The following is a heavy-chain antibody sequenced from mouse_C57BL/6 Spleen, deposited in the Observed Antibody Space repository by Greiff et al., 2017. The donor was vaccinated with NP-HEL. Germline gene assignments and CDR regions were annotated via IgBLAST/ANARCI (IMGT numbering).Heavy chain of an antibody. J-gene: IGHJ3*01. V-gene: IGHV1-50*01. Sequence: VQLQQPGAELVKPGASVKLSCKASGYTFTSYWMQWVKQRPGQGLEWIGEIDPSDSYTNYNQKFKGKATLTVDTSSSTAYMQLSSLTSEDSAVYYCARGDYYGSSFAYWGQGTLVTVSA. CDR2: IDPSDSYT. CDR3: ARGDYYGSSFAY. CDR1: GYTFTSYW. D-gene: IGHD1-1*01.